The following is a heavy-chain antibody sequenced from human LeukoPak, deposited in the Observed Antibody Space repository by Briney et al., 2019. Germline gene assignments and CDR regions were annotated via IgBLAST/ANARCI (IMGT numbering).Heavy chain of an antibody. Sequence: SETLSLTCAVYGGSFSGYYWSWIRQPPGKGLEWIGEINHSGSTNYNPSLKSRVTISVDTSKNQFSLKLSSATAADTAVYYCARGVGIAAAYFDYWGQGTLVTVSS. V-gene: IGHV4-34*01. CDR2: INHSGST. CDR1: GGSFSGYY. J-gene: IGHJ4*02. D-gene: IGHD6-13*01. CDR3: ARGVGIAAAYFDY.